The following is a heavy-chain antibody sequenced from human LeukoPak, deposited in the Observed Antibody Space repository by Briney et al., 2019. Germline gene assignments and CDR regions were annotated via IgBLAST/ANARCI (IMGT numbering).Heavy chain of an antibody. V-gene: IGHV4-4*02. CDR2: IYHSGST. CDR1: GGSISSSNW. Sequence: SETLSLTCAVSGGSISSSNWWSLVRQPPGKGLEWIGEIYHSGSTNYNPSLKSRVTISVDKSKNQFSLKLSSVTAADTAVYYCARGDCSGGSCYSSWFDPWGQGTLVTVSS. CDR3: ARGDCSGGSCYSSWFDP. J-gene: IGHJ5*02. D-gene: IGHD2-15*01.